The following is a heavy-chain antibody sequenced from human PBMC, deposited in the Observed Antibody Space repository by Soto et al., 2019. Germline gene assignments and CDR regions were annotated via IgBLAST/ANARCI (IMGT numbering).Heavy chain of an antibody. V-gene: IGHV3-48*03. CDR3: ARESAAGTADY. J-gene: IGHJ4*02. Sequence: LRLSGAASEFTFSRYEMNWVRQAPGKGLEWVSYISSSGSTIYYADSVKGRFTISRDNAKNSLYLQMNSLRAEDTAVYYCARESAAGTADYWGQGTLVTVSS. CDR2: ISSSGSTI. D-gene: IGHD6-13*01. CDR1: EFTFSRYE.